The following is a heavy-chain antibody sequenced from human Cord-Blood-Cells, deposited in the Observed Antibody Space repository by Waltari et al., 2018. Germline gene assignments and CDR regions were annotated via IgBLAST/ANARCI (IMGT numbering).Heavy chain of an antibody. V-gene: IGHV3-30-3*01. CDR1: GFTFSSYA. CDR3: ASTMAAAAVYYFDY. D-gene: IGHD6-13*01. Sequence: QVQLVESGGGVVQPGRSLRLSCAASGFTFSSYAMHWVRQAPGKGLEWVAVISYDGSNKYYADSVKGRFTISRDNSKNTLYLQMNSLRAEDTAVYYCASTMAAAAVYYFDYWGQGTLVTVSS. J-gene: IGHJ4*02. CDR2: ISYDGSNK.